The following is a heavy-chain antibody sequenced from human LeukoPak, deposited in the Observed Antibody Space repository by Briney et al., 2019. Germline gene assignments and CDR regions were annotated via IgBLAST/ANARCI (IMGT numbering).Heavy chain of an antibody. D-gene: IGHD3-10*01. CDR1: GVSISSGSNY. V-gene: IGHV4-39*07. J-gene: IGHJ5*02. Sequence: SETLSLTCSVSGVSISSGSNYWGWIRQPPGKTLEWIGSIYSSGSTNYNPSLKSRVTISVDTSKNQFSLKLSSVTAADTAVYYCARRGGALLWFTTYNWFDPWGQGTLVTVSS. CDR2: IYSSGST. CDR3: ARRGGALLWFTTYNWFDP.